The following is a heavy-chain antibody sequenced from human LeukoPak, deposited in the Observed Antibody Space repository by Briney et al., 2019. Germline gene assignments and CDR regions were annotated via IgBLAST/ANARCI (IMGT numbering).Heavy chain of an antibody. CDR3: ARGAAVGQTRDY. CDR1: GYTFTDYY. V-gene: IGHV1-2*06. J-gene: IGHJ4*02. CDR2: INPNTGDR. D-gene: IGHD6-13*01. Sequence: ASVKVSCKASGYTFTDYYMHWVRQAPGQGLEWMGRINPNTGDRNYAQKFQGKATMTRDTSTSTAYMELSSLIFDDTAVYYCARGAAVGQTRDYWGQGTLVTVSS.